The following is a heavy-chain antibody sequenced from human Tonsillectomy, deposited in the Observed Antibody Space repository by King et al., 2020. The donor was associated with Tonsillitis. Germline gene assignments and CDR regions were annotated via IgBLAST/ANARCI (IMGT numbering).Heavy chain of an antibody. CDR3: AKGIKAEIAAAGGFDP. Sequence: QLVQSGGGLVQPGRSLRLSCAASGFTFDDYAMHWVRQAPGKGLEWVSGISWNSGSIGYADSVKGRFTISRDSAKNSLFLQMNSLRAEDTALYYCAKGIKAEIAAAGGFDPCGQGTLVTVSP. CDR1: GFTFDDYA. CDR2: ISWNSGSI. D-gene: IGHD6-13*01. V-gene: IGHV3-9*01. J-gene: IGHJ5*02.